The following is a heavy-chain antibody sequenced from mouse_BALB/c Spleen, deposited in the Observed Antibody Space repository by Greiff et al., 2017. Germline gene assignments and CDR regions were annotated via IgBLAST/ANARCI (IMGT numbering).Heavy chain of an antibody. Sequence: QVQLQQSGAELAKPGASVKMSCKASGYTFTSYWMHWVKQRPGQGLEWIGYINPSTGYTEYNQKFKDKATLTADKSSSTAYMQLSSLTSEDSAVYYCAEGAYSNLYAMDYWGQGTSVTVSS. J-gene: IGHJ4*01. V-gene: IGHV1-7*01. CDR2: INPSTGYT. D-gene: IGHD2-10*01. CDR1: GYTFTSYW. CDR3: AEGAYSNLYAMDY.